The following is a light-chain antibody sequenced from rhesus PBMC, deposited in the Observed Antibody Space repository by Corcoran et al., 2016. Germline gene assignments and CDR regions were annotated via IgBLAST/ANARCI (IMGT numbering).Light chain of an antibody. CDR1: QSVGSY. J-gene: IGKJ1*01. CDR3: QQSSNLWT. CDR2: GAT. V-gene: IGKV3-24*04. Sequence: ETVVTQSPATLSLSPGERATLSCRASQSVGSYLAWYQQKPGQAPRLLIYGATSRATGIPDRFSGSGSGTYFTLAISGLEPEDVGVYYCQQSSNLWTFGQGTKVEIK.